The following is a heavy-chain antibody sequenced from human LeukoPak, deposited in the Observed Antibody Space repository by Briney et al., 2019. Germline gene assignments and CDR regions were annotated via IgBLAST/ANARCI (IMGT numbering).Heavy chain of an antibody. CDR2: MNPNSGNT. V-gene: IGHV1-8*01. J-gene: IGHJ5*02. CDR1: AYTFTSYN. Sequence: SVKVSCKASAYTFTSYNINWVRQATGQGLEWMGWMNPNSGNTGYAQKFQGRVTMTRNTSISTAYMELSSLTSEDTAVYYCARDGSGSYYDRGWFGPWGQGTLVTVSS. D-gene: IGHD3-10*01. CDR3: ARDGSGSYYDRGWFGP.